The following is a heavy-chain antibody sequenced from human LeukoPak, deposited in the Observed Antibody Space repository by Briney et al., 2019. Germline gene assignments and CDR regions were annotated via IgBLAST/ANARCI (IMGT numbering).Heavy chain of an antibody. Sequence: PSETLSLTCTVSGGSISSSSYYWGWIRQPPGKGLEWIGSIYYSGSTYYNPSLKSRVTISVDTSKNQFSLKLSSVTAADTAVYYCARHGKVGAALGAFDIWGQGTMVTASS. CDR3: ARHGKVGAALGAFDI. CDR2: IYYSGST. D-gene: IGHD1-26*01. J-gene: IGHJ3*02. V-gene: IGHV4-39*01. CDR1: GGSISSSSYY.